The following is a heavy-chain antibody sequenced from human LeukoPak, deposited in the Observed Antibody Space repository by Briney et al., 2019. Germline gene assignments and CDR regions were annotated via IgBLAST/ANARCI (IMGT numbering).Heavy chain of an antibody. CDR3: ARAPSGFTYGLGDH. Sequence: ASVKVSCKASGYSFTSYGITWVRQAPGQGLEWMGWISTYDGNANYAQKLQGRVTMTTDTSTITAYMELRSLRSDDTAVYYCARAPSGFTYGLGDHWGQGTLVIVSS. J-gene: IGHJ4*02. V-gene: IGHV1-18*01. CDR2: ISTYDGNA. D-gene: IGHD5-18*01. CDR1: GYSFTSYG.